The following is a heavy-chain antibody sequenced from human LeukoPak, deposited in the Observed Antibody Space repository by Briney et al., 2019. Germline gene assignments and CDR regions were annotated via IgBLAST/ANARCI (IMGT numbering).Heavy chain of an antibody. CDR1: GVSISSGDYY. J-gene: IGHJ1*01. D-gene: IGHD2-15*01. Sequence: PSETLSLTCTVSGVSISSGDYYWSWIRQPPGKGLEWIGYIYYSGSTNYNPSLKSRVTISVDTSKTQFSLKLSSVTAADTAVYYCARDPSRSCSGNYCYSHWGQGTLVIVSS. V-gene: IGHV4-61*08. CDR3: ARDPSRSCSGNYCYSH. CDR2: IYYSGST.